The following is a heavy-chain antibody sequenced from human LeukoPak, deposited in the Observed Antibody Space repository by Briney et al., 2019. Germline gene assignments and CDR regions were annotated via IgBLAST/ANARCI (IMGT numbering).Heavy chain of an antibody. J-gene: IGHJ3*02. D-gene: IGHD3-22*01. V-gene: IGHV3-53*04. CDR1: GFSVSGNY. CDR3: ARWKMEGIVVDVFDI. CDR2: IYSGGAT. Sequence: PGGSLRLSCAASGFSVSGNYMSWVRQAPGKGLEWVSAIYSGGATYYTDSVKGRFNMSRHTSKNTLDLQMNSLRVEDTAVYYCARWKMEGIVVDVFDIWGQGTRVTVSS.